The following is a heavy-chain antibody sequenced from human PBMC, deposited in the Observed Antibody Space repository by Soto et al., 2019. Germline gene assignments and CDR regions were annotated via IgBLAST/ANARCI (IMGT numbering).Heavy chain of an antibody. CDR2: IYYSGST. CDR3: ARHFGYGDSNFDY. J-gene: IGHJ4*02. Sequence: PSETLSLTCTVSGGSISSYYWSWIRQPPGKGLEWIGYIYYSGSTNYNPSLKSRVTISVDTSKNQFSLKLSSVTAADTAVYYCARHFGYGDSNFDYWGQGTLVTVSS. D-gene: IGHD4-17*01. V-gene: IGHV4-59*08. CDR1: GGSISSYY.